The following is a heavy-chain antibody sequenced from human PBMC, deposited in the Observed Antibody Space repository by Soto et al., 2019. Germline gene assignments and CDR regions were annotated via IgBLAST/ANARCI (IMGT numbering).Heavy chain of an antibody. CDR2: ISFAGNNK. Sequence: RGSLRLSCAVSGFTLSSYSMHWVRPDPDMGMEWVAFISFAGNNKYYADSVKGRLTLSRDNSNNMVYLEMNSLRPDDAAVYYCARDRQKALVVVAATGGFDYWGQGTPVTVSS. CDR3: ARDRQKALVVVAATGGFDY. V-gene: IGHV3-30*04. CDR1: GFTLSSYS. J-gene: IGHJ4*02. D-gene: IGHD2-15*01.